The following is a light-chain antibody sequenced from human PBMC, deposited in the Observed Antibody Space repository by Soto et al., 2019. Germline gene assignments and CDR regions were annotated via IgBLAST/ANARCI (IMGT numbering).Light chain of an antibody. CDR1: QSVGSSY. Sequence: EIVLTQSPGTLSLSPGERATLSCRASQSVGSSYLAWYQQKPGQAPRLLIYDASNRATGIPARFSGSGSGTDFTLTISSLEPEDFAVYYCQQRSKLVTFGPGTKVDIK. V-gene: IGKV3D-20*02. J-gene: IGKJ3*01. CDR2: DAS. CDR3: QQRSKLVT.